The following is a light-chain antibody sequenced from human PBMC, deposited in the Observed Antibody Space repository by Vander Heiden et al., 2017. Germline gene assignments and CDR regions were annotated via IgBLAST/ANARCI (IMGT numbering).Light chain of an antibody. J-gene: IGKJ4*01. CDR3: HQYGGSFLT. CDR2: DAS. CDR1: QSVTTNQ. V-gene: IGKV3-20*01. Sequence: EIVLTQSPGTQSLSPGERVTLYCRASQSVTTNQVAWYQQKPGQTPRLLIYDASRRATGIPDRFSGSGSGTDFTLTISRLEPEDFAVYYCHQYGGSFLTFGGGTKVEIK.